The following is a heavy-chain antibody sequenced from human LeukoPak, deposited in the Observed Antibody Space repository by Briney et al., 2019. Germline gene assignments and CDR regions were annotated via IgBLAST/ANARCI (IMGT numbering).Heavy chain of an antibody. CDR1: GYPFTTYE. CDR2: VHPDTGYS. J-gene: IGHJ5*02. D-gene: IGHD1-14*01. CDR3: ARGPRNDP. V-gene: IGHV1-8*01. Sequence: ASVKVSCKTSGYPFTTYEINWVRQAAGQGLEWMGWVHPDTGYSDYAQKFQGRVTMTSDTSISTAYMELSSLRSDDTAVYFCARGPRNDPWGQGTLVTVSS.